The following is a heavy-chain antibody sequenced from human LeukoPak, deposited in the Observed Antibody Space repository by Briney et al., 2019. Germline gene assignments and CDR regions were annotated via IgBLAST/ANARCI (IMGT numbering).Heavy chain of an antibody. V-gene: IGHV5-51*01. Sequence: GESLKISCKGSGYSFTDYWIGWVRQMPGKGLEWIGIIFPGDFELKYSPSFQGQVIISFDKSIDTAYLQWSSLQASDTAMYYCARHGLEGCRGGMCYRSFHYYGMDVWGQGTTVTVSS. CDR2: IFPGDFEL. CDR3: ARHGLEGCRGGMCYRSFHYYGMDV. J-gene: IGHJ6*02. CDR1: GYSFTDYW. D-gene: IGHD2-15*01.